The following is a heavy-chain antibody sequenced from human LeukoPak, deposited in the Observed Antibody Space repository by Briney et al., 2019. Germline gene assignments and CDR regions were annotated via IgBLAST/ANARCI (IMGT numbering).Heavy chain of an antibody. Sequence: PSETLSLTCTVSGASISSYYWSWIRQPPGKGLEWIGYIYYSGTTNYNPSLKSRLTISADTSKNQFSLKLTSVTAADTAVYYCARAIVYNGSGRYFDLWGRGTLVTVSS. CDR2: IYYSGTT. CDR3: ARAIVYNGSGRYFDL. V-gene: IGHV4-59*01. CDR1: GASISSYY. D-gene: IGHD1-26*01. J-gene: IGHJ2*01.